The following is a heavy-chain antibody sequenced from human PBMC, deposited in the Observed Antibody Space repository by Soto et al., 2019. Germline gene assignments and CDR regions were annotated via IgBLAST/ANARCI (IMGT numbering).Heavy chain of an antibody. J-gene: IGHJ4*02. D-gene: IGHD3-22*01. CDR1: GYTFTSYY. CDR2: INPSGGST. Sequence: GASVKVSCKASGYTFTSYYMHWVRQAPGQGLEWMGIINPSGGSTSYAQKFQGRVTMTRDTSTSTVYMELSSLRSEDTAVYYCARDRPLTLNYDSSGYPGYWGQGTLVTVSS. CDR3: ARDRPLTLNYDSSGYPGY. V-gene: IGHV1-46*01.